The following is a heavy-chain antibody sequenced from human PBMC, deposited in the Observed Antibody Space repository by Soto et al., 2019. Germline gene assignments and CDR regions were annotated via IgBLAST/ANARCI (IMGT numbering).Heavy chain of an antibody. CDR2: VYYNENT. CDR1: GGSISSVAYY. V-gene: IGHV4-39*01. J-gene: IGHJ5*02. CDR3: ARRERYYGSPGWFDP. Sequence: PSETLSLTCTVSGGSISSVAYYWGRIRQPPGKELEWIGTVYYNENTYYNPSLKSRVTISVDTAKNQFSLNLRSVTAADTAIYFCARRERYYGSPGWFDPWGQGTLVTVSS. D-gene: IGHD3-10*01.